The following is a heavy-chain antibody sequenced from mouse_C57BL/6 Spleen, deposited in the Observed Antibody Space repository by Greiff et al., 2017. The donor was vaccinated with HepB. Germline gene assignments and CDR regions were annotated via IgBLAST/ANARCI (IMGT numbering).Heavy chain of an antibody. J-gene: IGHJ4*01. Sequence: QVQLQQPGAELVQPGASVKMSCKASGYTFTSYWITWVKQRPGQGLEWIGDIYPGSGSTNYNEKFKSKATLTVDTSSSTAYMQLSSLTSEDSAVYFCAVYYYGSSPWYYAMDYWGQVTSVTVSP. CDR2: IYPGSGST. CDR1: GYTFTSYW. V-gene: IGHV1-55*01. CDR3: AVYYYGSSPWYYAMDY. D-gene: IGHD1-1*01.